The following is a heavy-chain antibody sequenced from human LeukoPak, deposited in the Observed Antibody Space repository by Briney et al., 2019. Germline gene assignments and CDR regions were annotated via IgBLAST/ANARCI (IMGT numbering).Heavy chain of an antibody. Sequence: SETLSLTCTVSGGSINSDYWSWVRQPPGKGLEWIGHIFYGGSTNYNPSLKSRVTISGDTSKNQFSLKLSSVTAADTAVYYCARSYASSGLDHWGQGTLVTVSS. J-gene: IGHJ4*02. V-gene: IGHV4-59*08. CDR3: ARSYASSGLDH. CDR1: GGSINSDY. CDR2: IFYGGST. D-gene: IGHD3-16*01.